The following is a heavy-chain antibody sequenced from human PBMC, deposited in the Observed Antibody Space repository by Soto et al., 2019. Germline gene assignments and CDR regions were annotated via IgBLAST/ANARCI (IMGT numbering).Heavy chain of an antibody. V-gene: IGHV3-48*01. CDR2: ISSASATM. CDR1: GFSFSSHS. CDR3: AKGRGRPS. J-gene: IGHJ5*02. Sequence: EVPLVESGGGLVQPGGSLRLSCSASGFSFSSHSMNWVRQAPGKGLEWISYISSASATMYYADSVKGRFTISRDNAKNSLYLQMSSLRAEDTAVYYCAKGRGRPSWGQGTLVTVSS. D-gene: IGHD3-16*01.